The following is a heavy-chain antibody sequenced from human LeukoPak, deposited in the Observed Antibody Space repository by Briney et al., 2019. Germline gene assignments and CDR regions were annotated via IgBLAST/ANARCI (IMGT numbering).Heavy chain of an antibody. CDR2: ISAYNGNT. D-gene: IGHD3-22*01. CDR3: ARVTYDSGAFDI. J-gene: IGHJ3*02. V-gene: IGHV1-18*03. Sequence: ASVKVSCKASGGTFSSYAISWVRQAPGQGLEWMGWISAYNGNTNYAQKLQGRVTMTTDTSTSTGYMELRSLRSDDMAVYYCARVTYDSGAFDIWGQETMVTVSS. CDR1: GGTFSSYA.